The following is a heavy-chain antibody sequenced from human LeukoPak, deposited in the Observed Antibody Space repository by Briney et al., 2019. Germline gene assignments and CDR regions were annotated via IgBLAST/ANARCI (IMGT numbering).Heavy chain of an antibody. CDR2: IGRSGANT. D-gene: IGHD2-2*01. CDR1: GFTFSSYG. V-gene: IGHV3-23*01. J-gene: IGHJ4*02. CDR3: AKLQTPVVPAATLGFDY. Sequence: PGGSLRLSCAASGFTFSSYGMSWVRQAPGRGLEWVSGIGRSGANTYYPASMKGRFTISRDNSRNTLFLEMNTLRAADTAVYYCAKLQTPVVPAATLGFDYWGQGILVTVSS.